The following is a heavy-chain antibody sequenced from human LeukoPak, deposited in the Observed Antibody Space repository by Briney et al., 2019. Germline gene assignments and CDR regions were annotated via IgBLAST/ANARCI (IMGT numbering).Heavy chain of an antibody. V-gene: IGHV3-66*01. CDR3: AGGYSYHDY. D-gene: IGHD5-18*01. J-gene: IGHJ4*02. CDR2: IYGGGST. Sequence: GGSLRLSCAAAGITVSSSYLNWVRQAPGKGLEWVSVIYGGGSTQYADSVKGRFTIPRDNSKNTLYLQMKSLRAEDTAVYYCAGGYSYHDYWGQGTLVTVSS. CDR1: GITVSSSY.